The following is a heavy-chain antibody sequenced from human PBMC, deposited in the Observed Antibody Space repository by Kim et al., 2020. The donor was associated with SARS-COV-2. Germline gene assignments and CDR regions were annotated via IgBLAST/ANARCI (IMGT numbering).Heavy chain of an antibody. CDR2: IIPIFGTA. CDR3: ARSREGLRSLWYYYYGMDV. J-gene: IGHJ6*02. Sequence: SVKVSCKASGGTFSSYAISWVRQAPGQGLEWMGGIIPIFGTANYAQKFQGRVTITADESTSTAYMELSSLRSEDTAVYYCARSREGLRSLWYYYYGMDVWGQGTTVTVSS. D-gene: IGHD3-16*01. CDR1: GGTFSSYA. V-gene: IGHV1-69*13.